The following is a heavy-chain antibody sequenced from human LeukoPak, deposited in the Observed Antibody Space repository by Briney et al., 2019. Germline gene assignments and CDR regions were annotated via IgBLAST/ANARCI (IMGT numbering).Heavy chain of an antibody. CDR2: IKSNIDGGTT. V-gene: IGHV3-15*01. Sequence: GGSHRLSCAASGFSFSNAWMTWVRQAPGKGLDWVGRIKSNIDGGTTDYAAPVKRRFTISRGASKNTLQLQMKIPKTDDTAVYYGTTDQGYDTMMGDSFDSWGQRTVVTVSS. CDR3: TTDQGYDTMMGDSFDS. D-gene: IGHD3-22*01. CDR1: GFSFSNAW. J-gene: IGHJ5*01.